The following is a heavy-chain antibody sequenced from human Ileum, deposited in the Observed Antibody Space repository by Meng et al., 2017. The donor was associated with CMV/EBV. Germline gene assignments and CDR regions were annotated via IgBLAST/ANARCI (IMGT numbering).Heavy chain of an antibody. CDR2: IFYRGYT. V-gene: IGHV4-39*07. J-gene: IGHJ5*01. D-gene: IGHD1-14*01. Sequence: QLQLQESGPRLVKPSETLSLICSVSGGPIDSSDYYWDWIRQSPGKGLEWIGSIFYRGYTNYNPSLKSRVVMSVDTSKNQFFLNLDSVTAADTAIYYCARDNVSTSTNRLDSWGQGTLVTAPQ. CDR1: GGPIDSSDYY. CDR3: ARDNVSTSTNRLDS.